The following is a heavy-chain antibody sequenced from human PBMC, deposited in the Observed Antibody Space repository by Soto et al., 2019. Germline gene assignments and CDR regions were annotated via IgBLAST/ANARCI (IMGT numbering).Heavy chain of an antibody. CDR2: VYYAGST. J-gene: IGHJ5*02. CDR1: GASIRSTDYY. Sequence: SETLSLTCTVSGASIRSTDYYWSWIRQAPGKGLEWIGYVYYAGSTYYNPSLMSRLTISVDTSKNQFSLKLTSVTAAETAVYYCVRTAREGAVAPHWFDRWGQRTQVT. CDR3: VRTAREGAVAPHWFDR. D-gene: IGHD2-21*02. V-gene: IGHV4-30-4*01.